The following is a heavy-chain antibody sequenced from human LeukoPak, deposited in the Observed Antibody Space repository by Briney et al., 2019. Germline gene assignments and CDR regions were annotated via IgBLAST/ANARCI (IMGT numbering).Heavy chain of an antibody. CDR3: ARARTIFGVVTIPDYFDY. CDR2: IYYSGNT. D-gene: IGHD3-3*01. J-gene: IGHJ4*02. CDR1: GVSISSSNYY. Sequence: SETLSLTCSVSGVSISSSNYYWGWIRQPPGKGLEWIGSIYYSGNTYYSPSLKSRVTISVDTSKNQFSLKLSSVTAADTAVYYCARARTIFGVVTIPDYFDYWGQGTLVTVSS. V-gene: IGHV4-39*01.